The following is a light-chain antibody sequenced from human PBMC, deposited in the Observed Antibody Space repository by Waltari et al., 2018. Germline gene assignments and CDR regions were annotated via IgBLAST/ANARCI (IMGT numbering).Light chain of an antibody. CDR1: SSDVGGYTY. V-gene: IGLV2-11*01. J-gene: IGLJ1*01. Sequence: QSALTQPRSVSGSPGQSVTISCTGTSSDVGGYTYVSWYQQHPGKAPKLMIYDVTKRPSGVPDRFSGSKSGNTASLTISGLQAEDEADYYCCSYAGIFTLYVFGAGTKVTVL. CDR3: CSYAGIFTLYV. CDR2: DVT.